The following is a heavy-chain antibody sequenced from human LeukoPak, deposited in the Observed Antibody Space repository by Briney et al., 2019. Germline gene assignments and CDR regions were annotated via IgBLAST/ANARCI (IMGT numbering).Heavy chain of an antibody. V-gene: IGHV1-8*01. CDR1: GYTFTSYD. D-gene: IGHD1-7*01. J-gene: IGHJ3*02. Sequence: ASVKVSCKASGYTFTSYDINWVRQATGQGLEWMGWTNPNSGNTGYAQKFQGRVTMTRNTTISTAYMELSSLRSEDTAVYYCARDGITGTMDDAFDIWGQGTMVTVSS. CDR3: ARDGITGTMDDAFDI. CDR2: TNPNSGNT.